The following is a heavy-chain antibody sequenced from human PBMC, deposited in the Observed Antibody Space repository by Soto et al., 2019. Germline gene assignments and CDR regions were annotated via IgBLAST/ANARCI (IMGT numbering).Heavy chain of an antibody. J-gene: IGHJ4*02. CDR3: ARDGGDCSSGSCNPTY. Sequence: VQLVESGGGVVQPGRSLRLSCATSGFTFSSYGMHWVRQAPGKGLEWVAVVWHDGCNRFHADSVKGRFTISRDNSKSTLYLQMNSVTAEDTAVYYCARDGGDCSSGSCNPTYWGQGTLVTVSS. CDR1: GFTFSSYG. D-gene: IGHD2-15*01. V-gene: IGHV3-33*01. CDR2: VWHDGCNR.